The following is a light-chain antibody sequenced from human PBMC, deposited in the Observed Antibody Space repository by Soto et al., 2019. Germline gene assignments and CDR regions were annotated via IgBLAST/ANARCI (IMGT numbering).Light chain of an antibody. CDR1: QGIGTD. CDR2: GAS. J-gene: IGKJ1*01. V-gene: IGKV3-20*01. CDR3: QQYGNSPWT. Sequence: TQSPSSLSASVGDRVTITCRASQGIGTDLAWYQQKPGQAPRLLIYGASSRATGVPDRFSGSGSGTDFTLTFSRLEPEDFAVYYCQQYGNSPWTFGQGTKVDIK.